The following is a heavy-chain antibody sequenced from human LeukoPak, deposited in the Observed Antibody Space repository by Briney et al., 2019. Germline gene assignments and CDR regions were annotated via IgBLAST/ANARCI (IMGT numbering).Heavy chain of an antibody. CDR3: AKVDAKTYYYYYMDV. Sequence: GGSLRLSCAASGFTFSSYAMSWVRQAPGKGLEWVSAISGSSGSTYYADSVKGRFTISRDNSKNTLYLQMNSLRAEDTAVYYCAKVDAKTYYYYYMDVWGKGTTVTVSS. CDR2: ISGSSGST. CDR1: GFTFSSYA. J-gene: IGHJ6*03. V-gene: IGHV3-23*01. D-gene: IGHD4/OR15-4a*01.